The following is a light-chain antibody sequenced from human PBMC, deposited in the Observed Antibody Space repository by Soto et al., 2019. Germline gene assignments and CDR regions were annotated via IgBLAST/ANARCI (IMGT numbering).Light chain of an antibody. Sequence: AIVMTQSPSSFSASTGDRVTITCRASQGISSYLAWYQQKPGKAPKLLIYAASTLQSGVPSRFSGSGSGTDFTLTISCLKSEDFATYYCQQYYSYPRAFGGGTKVDIK. CDR2: AAS. V-gene: IGKV1-8*01. CDR3: QQYYSYPRA. CDR1: QGISSY. J-gene: IGKJ4*01.